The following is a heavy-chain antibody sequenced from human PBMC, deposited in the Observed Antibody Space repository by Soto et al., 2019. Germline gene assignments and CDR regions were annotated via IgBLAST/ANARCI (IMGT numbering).Heavy chain of an antibody. CDR2: IYYSGST. V-gene: IGHV4-30-4*01. D-gene: IGHD4-4*01. J-gene: IGHJ4*02. Sequence: SETLSLTCTVSGGSISSGDYYWSWIRQPPGKGLEWIGYIYYSGSTYYNPSLKSRVTISVDTSKNQFSLKLSSVTAADTAVYYCARVDSNYDWYYFDYWGQGTLVTVSS. CDR3: ARVDSNYDWYYFDY. CDR1: GGSISSGDYY.